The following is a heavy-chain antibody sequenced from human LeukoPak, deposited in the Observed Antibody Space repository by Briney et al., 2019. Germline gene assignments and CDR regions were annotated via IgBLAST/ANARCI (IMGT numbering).Heavy chain of an antibody. D-gene: IGHD3-22*01. V-gene: IGHV4-59*01. J-gene: IGHJ3*02. CDR2: SYHSGST. CDR3: ARVRRVLITTNDAFDI. CDR1: GGSISTYY. Sequence: SETLSLTCSVSGGSISTYYWSWIRQPPGKGLEWIGYSYHSGSTKYNPSLKSRVTISVDTSKNQFSLKLSSVTAADTAVYYCARVRRVLITTNDAFDIWGQGTMVTVSS.